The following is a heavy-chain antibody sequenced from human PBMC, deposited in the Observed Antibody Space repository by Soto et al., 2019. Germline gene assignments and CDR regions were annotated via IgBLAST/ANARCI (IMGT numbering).Heavy chain of an antibody. CDR2: ISYDGSNK. J-gene: IGHJ4*02. V-gene: IGHV3-30-3*01. Sequence: QVQLVESGGGVAQPGRSLRLSCAASGFTFSSYAMHWVRQAPGKGLEWVAVISYDGSNKYYADSVKGRFTISRDNSKNSLYLQMNSLRAEETAVYYWARAALIRLFGVVMQNYFDYWGQGTLVTVSS. CDR1: GFTFSSYA. D-gene: IGHD3-3*01. CDR3: ARAALIRLFGVVMQNYFDY.